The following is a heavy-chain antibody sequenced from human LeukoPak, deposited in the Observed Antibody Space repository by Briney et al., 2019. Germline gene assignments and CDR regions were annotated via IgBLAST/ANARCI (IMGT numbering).Heavy chain of an antibody. Sequence: PGGSLRLSCAASGLTFSNSAMSWVRQAPGKGLEWVSSITNNGGRTYYADSVKGRFTISRDNSKNMPYLQMNSLRAEDTAVYYCAKVCCSGDNYWGQGTLVTVSS. CDR1: GLTFSNSA. V-gene: IGHV3-23*01. CDR2: ITNNGGRT. CDR3: AKVCCSGDNY. J-gene: IGHJ4*02. D-gene: IGHD2-15*01.